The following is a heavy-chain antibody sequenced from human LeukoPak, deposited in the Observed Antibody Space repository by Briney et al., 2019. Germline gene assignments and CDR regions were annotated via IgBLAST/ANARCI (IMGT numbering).Heavy chain of an antibody. CDR2: ISSSGSTI. CDR1: GFTFSDYY. V-gene: IGHV3-11*01. CDR3: ARDVSSGLDY. D-gene: IGHD6-19*01. Sequence: GGSLRLSCAASGFTFSDYYMSWIRQATGKVLEWDSYISSSGSTIYYADSVKGRFTISRDNAKNSLYLQMNSLRAEDTAVYYCARDVSSGLDYWGQGTLVTVSS. J-gene: IGHJ4*02.